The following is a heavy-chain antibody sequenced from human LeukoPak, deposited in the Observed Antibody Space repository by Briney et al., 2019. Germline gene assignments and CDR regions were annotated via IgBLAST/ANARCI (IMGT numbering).Heavy chain of an antibody. CDR1: GFTFSSYS. D-gene: IGHD5-12*01. CDR2: ISSSSSTI. J-gene: IGHJ4*02. V-gene: IGHV3-48*01. CDR3: ARVPGYSGYDYGGYFDY. Sequence: GGSLRLSCAASGFTFSSYSMNWVRQAPGKGLEWVSYISSSSSTIYYADSVKGRFTISRDNAKNSLYLQMNSLRAEDTAEYYCARVPGYSGYDYGGYFDYWGQGTLVTVSS.